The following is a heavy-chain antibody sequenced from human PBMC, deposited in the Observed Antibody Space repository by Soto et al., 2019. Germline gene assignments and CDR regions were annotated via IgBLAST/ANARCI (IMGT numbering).Heavy chain of an antibody. V-gene: IGHV3-30-3*01. CDR3: ARDLRRYCSGGSCPFTIDY. J-gene: IGHJ4*02. D-gene: IGHD2-15*01. CDR2: ISYDGSNK. Sequence: PGGSLRLSCAASGFTFSSDAMHWVRQAPGKGLEWVAVISYDGSNKYYADSVKGRFTISRDNSKNTLYLQMNSLRAEDTAVYYCARDLRRYCSGGSCPFTIDYWGQRTLVTVSS. CDR1: GFTFSSDA.